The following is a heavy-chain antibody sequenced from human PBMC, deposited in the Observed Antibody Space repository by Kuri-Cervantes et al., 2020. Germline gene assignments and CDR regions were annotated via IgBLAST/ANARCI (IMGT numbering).Heavy chain of an antibody. V-gene: IGHV1-3*01. D-gene: IGHD2-2*01. Sequence: ASVKVSCKASGYTFTSYGISWVRQAPGQRLEWMGWINGGNGKTKFSQKFQGRVTITRDTSASTAYMELSSLRSEDTAVYYCARSYEVGAFGYWGQGALVTVSS. CDR1: GYTFTSYG. CDR2: INGGNGKT. CDR3: ARSYEVGAFGY. J-gene: IGHJ4*02.